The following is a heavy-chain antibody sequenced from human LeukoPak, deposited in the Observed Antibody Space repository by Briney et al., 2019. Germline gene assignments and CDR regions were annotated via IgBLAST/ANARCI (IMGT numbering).Heavy chain of an antibody. CDR1: GFTFSSYE. D-gene: IGHD4-17*01. CDR2: ISSGGSTV. V-gene: IGHV3-48*03. Sequence: PAGSLTLSCAASGFTFSSYEINWVRQAPGKGLEWVSYISSGGSTVYYADSVKGRFTISRDNAKNSLYLQMSSLRAEDTAVYYCARAFYGDLDYWGQGTLVTVSS. J-gene: IGHJ4*02. CDR3: ARAFYGDLDY.